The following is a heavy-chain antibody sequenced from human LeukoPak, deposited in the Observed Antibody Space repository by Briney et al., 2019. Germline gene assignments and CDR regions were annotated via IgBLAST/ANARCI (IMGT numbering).Heavy chain of an antibody. CDR2: ITSNGGST. CDR3: VKGRGYSGYDASLLDY. D-gene: IGHD5-12*01. V-gene: IGHV3-64D*06. J-gene: IGHJ4*02. Sequence: GGSLRLSCSASGFTFSRYAMHWVRQAPGKGLEYVSAITSNGGSTYYADSVKGRFTISRDSSKNTLYLQMSSLRAEDTAVYYCVKGRGYSGYDASLLDYWGQGTLVTVSS. CDR1: GFTFSRYA.